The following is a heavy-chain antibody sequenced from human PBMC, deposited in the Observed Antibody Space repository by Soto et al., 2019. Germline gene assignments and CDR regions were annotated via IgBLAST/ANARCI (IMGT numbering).Heavy chain of an antibody. Sequence: QVQLVQSGAEVKKPGSSVKVSCKASGGTFSSYAISWVRQAPGQGLEWMGGIIPIFGTANYAQKFQGRVTITADESTSTAYMELSSLRSEDTAVYYCAGDNPAIGNGHYDSSGSPNDAFDIWGQGTMVTVSS. CDR3: AGDNPAIGNGHYDSSGSPNDAFDI. CDR1: GGTFSSYA. V-gene: IGHV1-69*01. CDR2: IIPIFGTA. J-gene: IGHJ3*02. D-gene: IGHD3-22*01.